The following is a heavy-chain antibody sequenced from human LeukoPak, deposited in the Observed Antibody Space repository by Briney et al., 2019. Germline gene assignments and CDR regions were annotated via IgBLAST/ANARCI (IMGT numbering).Heavy chain of an antibody. CDR2: ISSSSSYI. CDR3: ARGGRAQWLVPPTFDY. V-gene: IGHV3-21*01. CDR1: GFTFSSYS. D-gene: IGHD6-19*01. Sequence: KTGGSLRLSCAASGFTFSSYSMNWVRQAPGKGLEWVSSISSSSSYIYYADSVKGRFTISRDNAKNSLYLQMNSLRAEDTAVYYCARGGRAQWLVPPTFDYWGQGTQVTVSS. J-gene: IGHJ4*02.